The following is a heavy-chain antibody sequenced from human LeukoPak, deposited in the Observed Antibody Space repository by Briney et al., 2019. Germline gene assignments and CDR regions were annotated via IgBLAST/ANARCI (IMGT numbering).Heavy chain of an antibody. CDR2: IYYSGST. J-gene: IGHJ4*02. CDR1: GGSISSYY. V-gene: IGHV4-59*08. D-gene: IGHD3-22*01. CDR3: AGIYDSSGYYLDY. Sequence: KTSETPSLTCTVSGGSISSYYWSLIRQPPGKGLEWIGYIYYSGSTNYNPSLKSRVTISVDTSKNQFSLKLSSVTAADTAVYYCAGIYDSSGYYLDYWGQGTLVTVSS.